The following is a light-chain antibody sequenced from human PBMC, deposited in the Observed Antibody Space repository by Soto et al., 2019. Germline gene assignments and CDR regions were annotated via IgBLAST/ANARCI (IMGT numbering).Light chain of an antibody. CDR1: SGDVGAYNY. V-gene: IGLV2-14*01. J-gene: IGLJ3*02. Sequence: QSALTQPASVSGSPGQSITISCTGTSGDVGAYNYDSWYRQSPGQVPKLIIYDVSNRPSGVSNRFSGSRSGNTASLTISRLQAEDEADYYCSSYTTSGTRVFGGGTKLTVL. CDR2: DVS. CDR3: SSYTTSGTRV.